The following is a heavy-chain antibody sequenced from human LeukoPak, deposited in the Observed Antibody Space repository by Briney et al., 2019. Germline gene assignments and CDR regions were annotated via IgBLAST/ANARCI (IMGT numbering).Heavy chain of an antibody. CDR1: GFTFSLYA. Sequence: PGGCLRLSCAASGFTFSLYAMHWVRQAPGKGLEWVALISYDGSNKYYADSVKGRFTISRDNSKNTLYLQMNSLRAEDTAVYYCARLKAVAGTAYYFDYWGQGTLVTVSS. D-gene: IGHD6-19*01. J-gene: IGHJ4*02. CDR3: ARLKAVAGTAYYFDY. V-gene: IGHV3-30*04. CDR2: ISYDGSNK.